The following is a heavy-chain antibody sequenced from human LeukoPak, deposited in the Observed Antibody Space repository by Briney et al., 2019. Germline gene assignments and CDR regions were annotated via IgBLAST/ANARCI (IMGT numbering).Heavy chain of an antibody. CDR2: ISGSGGST. CDR3: AKGPAVDLPYYYYYMDV. V-gene: IGHV3-23*01. CDR1: GFTFSSYA. D-gene: IGHD2-2*01. J-gene: IGHJ6*03. Sequence: PGGSLRLSCAASGFTFSSYAMSWVRQAPGKGLEWVSAISGSGGSTYYADSVKGRFTISRDNSKNTLYLQMNSLRAEDTAVYYCAKGPAVDLPYYYYYMDVWGKGTTVTVSS.